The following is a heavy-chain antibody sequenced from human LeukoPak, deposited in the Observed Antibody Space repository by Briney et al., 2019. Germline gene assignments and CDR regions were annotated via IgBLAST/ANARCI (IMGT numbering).Heavy chain of an antibody. CDR3: AKDDGWLYYND. CDR2: ISPGGEIH. CDR1: VLTFTSYG. J-gene: IGHJ4*02. Sequence: GSLRLSCAASVLTFTSYGMNWVRQAPGKGLEWVSGISPGGEIHYYADSVKGRFTIFRDNSKDTVSLQMHSLRAEDTATYYCAKDDGWLYYNDWGQGTLVTVSS. D-gene: IGHD3-10*01. V-gene: IGHV3-23*01.